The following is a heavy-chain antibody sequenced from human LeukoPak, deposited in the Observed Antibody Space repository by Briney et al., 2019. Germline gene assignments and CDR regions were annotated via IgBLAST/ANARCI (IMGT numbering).Heavy chain of an antibody. CDR1: GYTFTSYG. Sequence: SVKVSCKASGYTFTSYGISWVRQAPGQGLEWMGGIIPIFGTANYAQKFQGRVTITADESTSTAYMELSSLRSEDTAVYYCAGGGQVVFARVDSVFFYYYMDVWGKGTTVTVSS. J-gene: IGHJ6*03. V-gene: IGHV1-69*13. D-gene: IGHD6-6*01. CDR2: IIPIFGTA. CDR3: AGGGQVVFARVDSVFFYYYMDV.